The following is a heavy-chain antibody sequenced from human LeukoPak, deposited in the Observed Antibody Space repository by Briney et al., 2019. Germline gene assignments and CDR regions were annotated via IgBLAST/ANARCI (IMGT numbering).Heavy chain of an antibody. CDR3: AREPIVGATFDP. V-gene: IGHV1-18*01. D-gene: IGHD1-26*01. J-gene: IGHJ5*02. Sequence: ASVKVSCKAAGYTFTSYGISWGRQAPGQGLEGMGWISAYNGNTNYAQKLQGRVTLTTDTSTSTAYMELRSLRSEDPAVYYCAREPIVGATFDPWGQGTLVTVSS. CDR1: GYTFTSYG. CDR2: ISAYNGNT.